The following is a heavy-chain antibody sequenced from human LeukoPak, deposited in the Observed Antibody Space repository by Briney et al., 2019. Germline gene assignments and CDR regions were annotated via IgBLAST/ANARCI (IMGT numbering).Heavy chain of an antibody. CDR2: IYYSGST. V-gene: IGHV4-39*07. J-gene: IGHJ6*04. CDR3: ERDHLGGMDV. CDR1: GGSISSSSYY. D-gene: IGHD3-3*02. Sequence: SETLSLTCTVSGGSISSSSYYWGWIRQPPGKGLECIGSIYYSGSTYYNPSLKSRVTVSVDTSKNQFSLKLSCVTVADTAVYYCERDHLGGMDVWGNGTTVTVSS.